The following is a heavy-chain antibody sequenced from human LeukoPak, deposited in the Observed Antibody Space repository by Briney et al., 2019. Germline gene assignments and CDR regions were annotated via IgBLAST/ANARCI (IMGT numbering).Heavy chain of an antibody. CDR2: IRQDGGEK. V-gene: IGHV3-7*01. J-gene: IGHJ5*02. CDR1: GFTLSNYW. D-gene: IGHD5-24*01. Sequence: GGSLRLSCAASGFTLSNYWMSWARQAPGEGLEWVANIRQDGGEKYYVDSVRGRFTISRDNAKNSLYLQMNGLRAEDTAVYYCAREGRDGYNYVKWFDPWGQGTLVTVSS. CDR3: AREGRDGYNYVKWFDP.